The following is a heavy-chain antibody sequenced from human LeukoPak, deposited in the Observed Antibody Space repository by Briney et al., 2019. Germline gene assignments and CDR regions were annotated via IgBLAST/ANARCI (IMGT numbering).Heavy chain of an antibody. CDR1: GGSISSGSYY. Sequence: SETLSLTCTVSGGSISSGSYYWSWIRQPAGKGLEWIGRIYTSGSTNYNPSLKSRVTISVDTSKNQFSLKLSSVTAADTAVYYCARGRHDSSGYPYYYYYYMDVWGKGTTVTVSS. CDR3: ARGRHDSSGYPYYYYYYMDV. D-gene: IGHD3-22*01. J-gene: IGHJ6*03. CDR2: IYTSGST. V-gene: IGHV4-61*02.